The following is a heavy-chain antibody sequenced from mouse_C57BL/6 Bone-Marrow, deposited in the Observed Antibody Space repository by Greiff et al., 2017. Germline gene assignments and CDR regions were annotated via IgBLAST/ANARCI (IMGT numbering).Heavy chain of an antibody. CDR1: GFTFSDYG. D-gene: IGHD2-2*01. J-gene: IGHJ2*01. CDR2: ISSGSSTI. Sequence: EVQRVESGGGLVKPGGSLKLSCAASGFTFSDYGMHWVRQAPEKGLEWVAYISSGSSTIYYADTVQGRFTISRDNAKNTLFLQMTSLRSEDTAMYYCARGYLDYWGQGTTLTVSS. V-gene: IGHV5-17*01. CDR3: ARGYLDY.